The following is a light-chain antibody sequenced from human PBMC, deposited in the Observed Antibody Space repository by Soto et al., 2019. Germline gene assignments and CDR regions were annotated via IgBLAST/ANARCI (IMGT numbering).Light chain of an antibody. CDR1: QSVSSGY. CDR3: QQYGRSPGLFT. J-gene: IGKJ3*01. Sequence: EIVLTQSPGTLSLSPGERGTLSCRASQSVSSGYLAWYQQKPGQAPRLLIYDASSRATGIPDRFSGSGSGTDFTLTISRLGPEDFAVYYCQQYGRSPGLFTFGPGTKVDIK. V-gene: IGKV3-20*01. CDR2: DAS.